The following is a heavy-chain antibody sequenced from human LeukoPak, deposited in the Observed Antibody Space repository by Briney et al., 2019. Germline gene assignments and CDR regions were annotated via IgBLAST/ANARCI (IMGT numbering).Heavy chain of an antibody. Sequence: GGSLRLSCAASGFTFSSYSMNWVRQAPGKGLEWVSSISSSSSYIYYADSVKGRFTISRDNAKNSLYLQMNSLRAEDTAVYYCATSKRLGYCSSTSCPKTPAGPYFDYWGQGTLVTVSS. V-gene: IGHV3-21*01. CDR1: GFTFSSYS. D-gene: IGHD2-2*01. CDR3: ATSKRLGYCSSTSCPKTPAGPYFDY. J-gene: IGHJ4*02. CDR2: ISSSSSYI.